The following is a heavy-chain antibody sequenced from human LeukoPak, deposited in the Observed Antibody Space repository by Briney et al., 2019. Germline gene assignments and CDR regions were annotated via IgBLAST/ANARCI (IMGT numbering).Heavy chain of an antibody. CDR3: ARSITNYYYYGMDV. CDR1: GYTFTIYD. V-gene: IGHV1-8*01. Sequence: ASVKVSFKASGYTFTIYDINWVRQATGQGLEWMGWMNPNSGNTGYAQKFQGRVTMTRNTSISTAYMELSSLRSEDTAVYYCARSITNYYYYGMDVWGQGTTVTVSS. CDR2: MNPNSGNT. J-gene: IGHJ6*02. D-gene: IGHD1-1*01.